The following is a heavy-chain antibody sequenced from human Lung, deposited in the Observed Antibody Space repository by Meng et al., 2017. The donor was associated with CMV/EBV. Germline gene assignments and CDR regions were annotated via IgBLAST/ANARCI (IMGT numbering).Heavy chain of an antibody. V-gene: IGHV3-23*01. CDR2: ISENGGSP. CDR3: AKALNSGRPNS. J-gene: IGHJ4*02. CDR1: GFILSDYI. D-gene: IGHD6-6*01. Sequence: GGSLRLXCAASGFILSDYIMSWVRQAPGRGLEWVSAISENGGSPYYADSVKGRFTISRDNSKNTVSLQMDSLRVEDTATYYCAKALNSGRPNSWGQGTLVTVSS.